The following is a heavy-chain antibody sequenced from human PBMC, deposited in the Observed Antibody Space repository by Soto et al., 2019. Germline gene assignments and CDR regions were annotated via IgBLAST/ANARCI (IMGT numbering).Heavy chain of an antibody. J-gene: IGHJ4*02. V-gene: IGHV3-13*04. Sequence: GGSLRLSCVASGFTFSSYDMHWVRQATGKGLEWVSAIGTAGDTYYPGSVKGRFTISRENAKNSLYLQMNSLRAGDTAVYYCARSSTRTDFDYWGQGTLVTVSS. CDR2: IGTAGDT. CDR3: ARSSTRTDFDY. CDR1: GFTFSSYD.